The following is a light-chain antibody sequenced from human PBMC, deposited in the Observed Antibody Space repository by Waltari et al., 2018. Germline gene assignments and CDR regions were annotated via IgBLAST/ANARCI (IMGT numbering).Light chain of an antibody. J-gene: IGLJ3*02. Sequence: SYDLTQPPSGSVSPGQTARLTCSGDALPKKSAYWYQQKSGQAPVLVSYEDSKRPSGIPERFSGSSSGTMATLTISGAQVEDEADYYCYSTDSSGNHRVFGGGTKLTVL. CDR1: ALPKKS. V-gene: IGLV3-10*01. CDR3: YSTDSSGNHRV. CDR2: EDS.